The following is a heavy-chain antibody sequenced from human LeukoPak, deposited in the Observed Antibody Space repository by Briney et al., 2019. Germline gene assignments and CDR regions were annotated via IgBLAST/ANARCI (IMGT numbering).Heavy chain of an antibody. V-gene: IGHV3-33*01. Sequence: GGSLRLSCAVSGFSFSSYGMHWVRQAPGKGLEWVAVIWYDGSNKYYADPVKGRFTISRDNSKNILHLQMNSLRADDTAVYYCVREERTGITMVRGPFDYWGQGALVTVSS. D-gene: IGHD3-10*01. J-gene: IGHJ4*02. CDR3: VREERTGITMVRGPFDY. CDR1: GFSFSSYG. CDR2: IWYDGSNK.